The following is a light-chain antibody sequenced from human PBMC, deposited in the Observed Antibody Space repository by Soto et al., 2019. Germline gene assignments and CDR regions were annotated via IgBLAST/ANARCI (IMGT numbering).Light chain of an antibody. CDR1: SSDVGGYNY. CDR3: TSYTSRSTLE. Sequence: QSVLTQPASVSGSPGQSIAISCTGTSSDVGGYNYVSWYQHHPGKAPKLMIYEVSNRPSGVSNRFSGSKSGNTASLTISGLQAEDEADYYCTSYTSRSTLEFGGGTKLTVL. J-gene: IGLJ2*01. V-gene: IGLV2-14*01. CDR2: EVS.